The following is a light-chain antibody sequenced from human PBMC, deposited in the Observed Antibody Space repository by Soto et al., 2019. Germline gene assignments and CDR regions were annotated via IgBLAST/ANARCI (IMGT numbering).Light chain of an antibody. CDR1: QSFLYSSNNKNY. J-gene: IGKJ4*01. CDR2: WAS. Sequence: DILMTQYPDSLAVSLGERATINCKSSQSFLYSSNNKNYLAWYQQKPGQPPKLLIYWASTRESGVPDRFSGSGSGTDFTLTISSLQAEDVAVYYCQQYYSTPLTFGGGTKVDNK. V-gene: IGKV4-1*01. CDR3: QQYYSTPLT.